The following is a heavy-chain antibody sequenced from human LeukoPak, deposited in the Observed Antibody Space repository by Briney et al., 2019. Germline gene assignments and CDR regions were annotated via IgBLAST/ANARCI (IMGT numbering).Heavy chain of an antibody. D-gene: IGHD4-23*01. CDR3: ARGWSQTATVGFDY. CDR2: ISSSGSTI. CDR1: GFTFSSYE. V-gene: IGHV3-48*03. Sequence: PGGSLRLSCAASGFTFSSYEMNWVRQVPGKGLEWISYISSSGSTIYYADSVKGRFTISRDNAKNSLYLQMNSLRAEDTAVYYCARGWSQTATVGFDYWGQGTLVTVSS. J-gene: IGHJ4*02.